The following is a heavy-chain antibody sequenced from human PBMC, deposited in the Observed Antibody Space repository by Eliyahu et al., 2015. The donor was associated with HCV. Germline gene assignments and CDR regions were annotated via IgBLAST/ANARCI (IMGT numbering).Heavy chain of an antibody. CDR2: XGTYNGKT. CDR3: TRGGVPGGSDGDFQH. Sequence: QVQLVQSGAEVKKPGASVKVXCKASGYTFTPYGIXGXRQAPGQGLXXXGWXGTYNGKTNYXQKFQGRVTMTTDTSTSTAYMELRSLISDDTAVYYCTRGGVPGGSDGDFQHWGQGTLVTVSS. CDR1: GYTFTPYG. D-gene: IGHD6-19*01. J-gene: IGHJ1*01. V-gene: IGHV1-18*01.